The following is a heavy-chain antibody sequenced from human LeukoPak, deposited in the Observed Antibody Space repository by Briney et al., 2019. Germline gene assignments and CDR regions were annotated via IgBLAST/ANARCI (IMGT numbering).Heavy chain of an antibody. J-gene: IGHJ6*03. V-gene: IGHV3-23*01. Sequence: PGGSLRLSCAASGFTFSSYAMSWVRQAPGKGLEWVSAISGSGGSTYYADSVKGRFTISRDNSKNTLYLQMNSLRAEDTAVYHCAKDVRFLDDTPDYYMDVWGKGTTVTVSS. CDR2: ISGSGGST. D-gene: IGHD3-3*01. CDR1: GFTFSSYA. CDR3: AKDVRFLDDTPDYYMDV.